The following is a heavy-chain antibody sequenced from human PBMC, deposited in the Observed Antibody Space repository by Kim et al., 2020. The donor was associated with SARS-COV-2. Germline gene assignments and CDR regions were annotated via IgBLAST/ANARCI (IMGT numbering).Heavy chain of an antibody. J-gene: IGHJ6*02. CDR1: GFTFSSYA. D-gene: IGHD3-16*01. CDR3: AREGESSGFGIDYYYYGMDV. CDR2: ISYDGSNK. V-gene: IGHV3-30-3*01. Sequence: GGSLRLSCAASGFTFSSYAMHWVRQAPGKGLEWVAVISYDGSNKYYADSVKGRFTISSDNSKNTLYLQMNSLRAEDTAVYYCAREGESSGFGIDYYYYGMDVWGQGTTVTVSS.